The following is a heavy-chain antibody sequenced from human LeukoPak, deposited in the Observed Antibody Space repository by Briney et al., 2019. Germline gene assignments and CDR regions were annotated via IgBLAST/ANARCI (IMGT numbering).Heavy chain of an antibody. V-gene: IGHV3-74*01. D-gene: IGHD1-26*01. CDR3: ARVRIVGFTGYRDAFDI. CDR2: INSDGGST. Sequence: GGSLRLSCAASGFTFSSYWMHWVRQAPGKGLVWVSRINSDGGSTSYADSVKGRFTISRDNAKNTLYLQMSSLRAEDTAVYYCARVRIVGFTGYRDAFDIWGQGTMVTVSS. CDR1: GFTFSSYW. J-gene: IGHJ3*02.